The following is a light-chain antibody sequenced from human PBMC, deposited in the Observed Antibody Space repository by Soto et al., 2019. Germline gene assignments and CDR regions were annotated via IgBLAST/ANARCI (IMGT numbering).Light chain of an antibody. CDR3: QQRSNWPVFT. V-gene: IGKV3-11*01. CDR1: QSLRRT. CDR2: AAS. J-gene: IGKJ2*01. Sequence: VLTQSPAILSLSPGERATLSCRASQSLRRTLAWYQQKPGQAPRLLIYAASNRATGIPARFSGSGSGTDFTLTISSLEPDDFAVYYCQQRSNWPVFTFGQGTKLEVK.